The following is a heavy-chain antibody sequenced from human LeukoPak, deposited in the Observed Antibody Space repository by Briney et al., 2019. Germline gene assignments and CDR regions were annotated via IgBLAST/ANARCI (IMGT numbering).Heavy chain of an antibody. CDR1: GFTFSSYS. CDR3: AKELYSGSYVTPVGAFDI. V-gene: IGHV3-23*01. J-gene: IGHJ3*02. Sequence: GGSLRLSCAASGFTFSSYSMNWVRQAPGKGLEWVSAISGSGGSTYYADSVKGRFTISRDNSKNTLYLQMNSLRAEDTAVYYCAKELYSGSYVTPVGAFDIWGQGTMVTVSS. D-gene: IGHD1-26*01. CDR2: ISGSGGST.